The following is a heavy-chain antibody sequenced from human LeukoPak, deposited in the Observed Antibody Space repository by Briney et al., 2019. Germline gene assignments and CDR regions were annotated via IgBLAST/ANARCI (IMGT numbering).Heavy chain of an antibody. CDR1: GFTFSRYA. V-gene: IGHV3-30-3*01. CDR2: ISKDGSNK. D-gene: IGHD6-19*01. Sequence: GGSLRLSCAASGFTFSRYAMHWVRQAPGKGLEWVAVISKDGSNKCYADSVKGRFTISRDNSKNTLYVQMDSLRAEDTAVYYCARDFAWLADYWGQGTLVTVSS. J-gene: IGHJ4*02. CDR3: ARDFAWLADY.